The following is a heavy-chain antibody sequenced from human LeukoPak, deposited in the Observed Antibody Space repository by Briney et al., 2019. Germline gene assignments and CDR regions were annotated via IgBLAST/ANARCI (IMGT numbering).Heavy chain of an antibody. CDR3: ARDALAGGDWSNMGDY. Sequence: GGSLRLSCAASGFTFSTYDMNWVRQAPGKGLEWLSYISSRGGTIYYADSVKGRFTISRDNAKNSLYLKMNSLRAEDTAVYYCARDALAGGDWSNMGDYWGQGTLVTVSS. CDR2: ISSRGGTI. V-gene: IGHV3-48*03. D-gene: IGHD3-16*01. CDR1: GFTFSTYD. J-gene: IGHJ4*02.